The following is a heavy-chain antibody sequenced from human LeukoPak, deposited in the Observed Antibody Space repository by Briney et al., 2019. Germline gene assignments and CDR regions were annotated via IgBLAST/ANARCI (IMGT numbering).Heavy chain of an antibody. V-gene: IGHV1-8*01. CDR3: ARRSQDGGPGIGY. CDR2: RNPNSVNT. D-gene: IGHD5-24*01. CDR1: VYTFTSYE. Sequence: SSLKISCKASVYTFTSYEIYWVRQATVQRLVCMWWRNPNSVNTGYAQKFQGRVTMTRNTSIRTDYMELSSLRSEDTAVYYCARRSQDGGPGIGYWGQGTLVTVSS. J-gene: IGHJ4*02.